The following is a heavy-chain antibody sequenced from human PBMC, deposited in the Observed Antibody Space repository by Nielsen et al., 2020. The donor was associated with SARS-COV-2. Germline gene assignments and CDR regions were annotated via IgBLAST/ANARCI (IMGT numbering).Heavy chain of an antibody. CDR2: ISAYNGNT. CDR1: GYSFTAYA. Sequence: ASVKVSCKASGYSFTAYAIHWVRQAPGQGLEWMGWISAYNGNTNYAQKLQGRVTMTTDTSTSTAYMELRSLRSEDTAVYYCAREGVGTNDSSGYYYYYYYYGMDVWGQGTTVTVSS. D-gene: IGHD3-22*01. CDR3: AREGVGTNDSSGYYYYYYYYGMDV. J-gene: IGHJ6*02. V-gene: IGHV1-18*01.